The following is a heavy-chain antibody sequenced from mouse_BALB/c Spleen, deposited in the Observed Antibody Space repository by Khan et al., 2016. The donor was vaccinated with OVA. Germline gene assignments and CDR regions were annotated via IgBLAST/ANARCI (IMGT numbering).Heavy chain of an antibody. J-gene: IGHJ2*01. CDR2: IDPANDNS. Sequence: EVQLQQSGAELVKPGASVKLSCTASGFNIKDTHMHWVKQRPEQGLEWIGRIDPANDNSKYDQRFQGKATITADTSSNTAYLHLSSLTSEDTAVYYWAPAGTVDYFDYWGQGTTLTVSS. CDR1: GFNIKDTH. V-gene: IGHV14-3*02. D-gene: IGHD3-3*01. CDR3: APAGTVDYFDY.